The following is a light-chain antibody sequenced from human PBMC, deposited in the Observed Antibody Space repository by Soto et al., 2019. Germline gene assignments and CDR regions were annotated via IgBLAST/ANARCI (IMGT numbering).Light chain of an antibody. Sequence: EFVLTQSPATLSLSPGERATLSCRASQSVSSYLAWYQHKPGQAPRLLISGASSRATGIPDRFSGSGSGTDFTLTISRLEPEDFALYYCQQYGTSPITFGQGTRLEIK. CDR2: GAS. CDR1: QSVSSY. J-gene: IGKJ5*01. CDR3: QQYGTSPIT. V-gene: IGKV3-20*01.